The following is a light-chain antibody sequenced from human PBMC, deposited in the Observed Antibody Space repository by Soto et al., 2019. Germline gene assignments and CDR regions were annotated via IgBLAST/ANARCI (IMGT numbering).Light chain of an antibody. J-gene: IGKJ4*01. V-gene: IGKV1-5*01. CDR2: DAS. Sequence: GGSVTITCRASQSVSRWLAWYQQKPGKAPKLLIYDASSLNSGVPSRFSGSQSGTEFTLTITSLLPDDFATYFCQQYSSYSLPTFGGGTKVDI. CDR3: QQYSSYSLPT. CDR1: QSVSRW.